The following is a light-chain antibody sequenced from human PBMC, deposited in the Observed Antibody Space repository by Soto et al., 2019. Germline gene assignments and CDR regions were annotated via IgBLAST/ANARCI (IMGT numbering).Light chain of an antibody. CDR1: QSVGST. V-gene: IGKV3-15*01. CDR3: HQYNDRPLT. Sequence: EIVMTQSQATLSVSPGERATLSCRASQSVGSTLAWYQQQSGQAHRLRIYSASTRPTGIPARLSGSGSGTEFALTISRLQSEDFAVYYCHQYNDRPLTFGHGARLEIK. J-gene: IGKJ5*01. CDR2: SAS.